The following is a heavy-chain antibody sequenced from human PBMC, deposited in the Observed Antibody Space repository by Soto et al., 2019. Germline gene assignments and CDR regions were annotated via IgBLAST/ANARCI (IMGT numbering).Heavy chain of an antibody. CDR1: GGSFSGYS. Sequence: SETLSLTCAVYGGSFSGYSWNWIRQPPGKGLEWIGGINHSGSTNYNPSLKSRVTISVDTSKNQFSLKLSSVTAADTAVYYCARGRNRAAAGRSKAGKYNWFDPWGQGTLVTVSS. V-gene: IGHV4-34*01. D-gene: IGHD6-13*01. J-gene: IGHJ5*02. CDR3: ARGRNRAAAGRSKAGKYNWFDP. CDR2: INHSGST.